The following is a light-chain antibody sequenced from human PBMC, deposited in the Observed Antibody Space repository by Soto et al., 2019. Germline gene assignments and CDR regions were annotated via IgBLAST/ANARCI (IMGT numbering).Light chain of an antibody. Sequence: EVKISQSLSTLSVSTGEKVTLSCRARQSVGSNLAWYQQKPGQAPRLLIYGASTRATGIPARFSGSGSETEFTLTISSLQAEDSAVYFCQQYNNWPTWTFGQGTKV. CDR2: GAS. CDR1: QSVGSN. J-gene: IGKJ1*01. V-gene: IGKV3-15*01. CDR3: QQYNNWPTWT.